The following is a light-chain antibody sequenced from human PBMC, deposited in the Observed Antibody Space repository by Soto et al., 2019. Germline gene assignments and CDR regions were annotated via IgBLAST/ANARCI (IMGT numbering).Light chain of an antibody. Sequence: DIQMTQFPSALSASVGDRVNITCRASQGISTWLAWYQQKPERAPKSLIYAASRLQSGVPPRFSGSGSETDFTLNISSLQPEDFATYYCQQYNRYPRTFGQGTKVEIK. CDR3: QQYNRYPRT. J-gene: IGKJ1*01. CDR1: QGISTW. CDR2: AAS. V-gene: IGKV1D-16*01.